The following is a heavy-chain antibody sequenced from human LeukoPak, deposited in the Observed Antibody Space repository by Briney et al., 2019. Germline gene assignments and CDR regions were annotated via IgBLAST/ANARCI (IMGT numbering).Heavy chain of an antibody. CDR3: ARVDGYNPYWYFDL. J-gene: IGHJ2*01. Sequence: GGSLRLSCAASGFTFSSYGMHWVRQAPGKGLEWVAVISYDGSNKYYADSVKGRFTISRDNSKNTLYLQMNSLRAEDTAVYYCARVDGYNPYWYFDLWGRGTLVTVSS. CDR1: GFTFSSYG. V-gene: IGHV3-30*03. CDR2: ISYDGSNK. D-gene: IGHD5-24*01.